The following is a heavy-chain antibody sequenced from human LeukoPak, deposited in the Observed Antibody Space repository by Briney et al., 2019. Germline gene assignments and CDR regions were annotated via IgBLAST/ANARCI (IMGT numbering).Heavy chain of an antibody. J-gene: IGHJ4*02. D-gene: IGHD6-19*01. CDR2: ISTNGNT. CDR1: GGSIRSGSFY. CDR3: AMSSSVTRFDY. Sequence: SQTLSLTCTVSGGSIRSGSFYWSWIRPPAGKGLEWIGRISTNGNTNYNPSLKSRVIISVDTSKNQFSLRLNSVTAADTAVYYCAMSSSVTRFDYWGQGTLVTVSS. V-gene: IGHV4-61*02.